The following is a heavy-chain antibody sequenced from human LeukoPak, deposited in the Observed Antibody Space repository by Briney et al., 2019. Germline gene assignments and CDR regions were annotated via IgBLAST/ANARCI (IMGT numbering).Heavy chain of an antibody. V-gene: IGHV1-24*01. CDR3: ATGGNYYGSGSYLKENWFDP. CDR1: GYTLTELS. Sequence: ASVKVSFKVSGYTLTELSMRWVRQAPGKGLEWMGGFDPEDGETIYAQKFQGRVTMTEDTSTDTAYMELSSLRSEDTAVYYCATGGNYYGSGSYLKENWFDPWGQGTLVTVSS. CDR2: FDPEDGET. D-gene: IGHD3-10*01. J-gene: IGHJ5*02.